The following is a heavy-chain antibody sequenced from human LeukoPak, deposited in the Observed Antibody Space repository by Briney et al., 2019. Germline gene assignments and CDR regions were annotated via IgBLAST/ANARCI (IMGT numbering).Heavy chain of an antibody. CDR3: ARDYREMATIRDWGSPQYYYYGMDV. CDR2: IIPIFGTA. Sequence: SVKVSCKASGYTFTSYGISWVRQAPGQGLEWMGGIIPIFGTANYAQKFQGRVTITADESTSTAYMELSSLRSEDTAVYYCARDYREMATIRDWGSPQYYYYGMDVWGQGTTVTVSS. J-gene: IGHJ6*02. CDR1: GYTFTSYG. D-gene: IGHD5-24*01. V-gene: IGHV1-69*13.